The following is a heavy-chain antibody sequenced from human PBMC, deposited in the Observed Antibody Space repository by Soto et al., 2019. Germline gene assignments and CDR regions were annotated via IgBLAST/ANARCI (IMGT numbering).Heavy chain of an antibody. CDR3: ARDASVGASYSGSAYYAMDV. CDR1: GFTFNTFG. J-gene: IGHJ6*02. V-gene: IGHV3-33*01. Sequence: LRLSCAASGFTFNTFGMHWVRQAPGEGLEWVAVIRYDGSNNYYADSVKGRFTISRDNSKNTLSLQMNSLRAEDTAVYYCARDASVGASYSGSAYYAMDVWGRGTTVTVSS. CDR2: IRYDGSNN. D-gene: IGHD1-26*01.